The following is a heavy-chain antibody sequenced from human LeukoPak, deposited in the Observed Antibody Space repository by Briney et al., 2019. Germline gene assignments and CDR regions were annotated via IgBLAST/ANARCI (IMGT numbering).Heavy chain of an antibody. D-gene: IGHD6-13*01. V-gene: IGHV3-11*04. CDR1: GFTFSDYY. CDR3: AREQQLVGAFDY. CDR2: ISSSGSTI. J-gene: IGHJ4*02. Sequence: PGGSLRLSCAASGFTFSDYYMSWIRQAPGKGLEWVSYISSSGSTIYYADSVKGRFTISRDNSKNTLYLQMNSLRAEDTAVYYCAREQQLVGAFDYWGQGTLVTVSS.